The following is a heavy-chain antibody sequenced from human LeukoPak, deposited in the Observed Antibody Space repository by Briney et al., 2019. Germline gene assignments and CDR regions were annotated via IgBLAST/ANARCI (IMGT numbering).Heavy chain of an antibody. Sequence: QPGGSLRLSCAASGFTFSSYAMSWVRQAPGKGLEWVSAISGSGYTTDYADSVKGRFTMSRDDSKNTLYLQMNSLRVEDTALYYCAKSELLPIPHNFDYWGQGTLVTVSS. J-gene: IGHJ4*02. CDR1: GFTFSSYA. CDR3: AKSELLPIPHNFDY. CDR2: ISGSGYTT. V-gene: IGHV3-23*01. D-gene: IGHD1-26*01.